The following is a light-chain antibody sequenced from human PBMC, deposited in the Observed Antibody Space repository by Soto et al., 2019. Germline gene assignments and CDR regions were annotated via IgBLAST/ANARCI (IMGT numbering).Light chain of an antibody. CDR3: QQYNTYST. CDR2: DAS. J-gene: IGKJ5*01. V-gene: IGKV1-5*01. CDR1: QNIRNL. Sequence: DIPLTHAPSTLSAAVGDSVTITCRASQNIRNLLAWYQQKPGKAPKPLIYDASTLKTGVPSRFSGSGSGSEFNFTITGLQPDDFATYFCQQYNTYSTFGQGTRLEIK.